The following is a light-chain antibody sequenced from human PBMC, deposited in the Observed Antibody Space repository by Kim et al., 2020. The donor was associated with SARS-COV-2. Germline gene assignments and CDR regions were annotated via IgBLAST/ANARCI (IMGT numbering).Light chain of an antibody. CDR1: QSVSSSY. V-gene: IGKV3-20*01. J-gene: IGKJ2*01. CDR2: GAS. CDR3: QQYGSSLYT. Sequence: EIVLTQSPGTLSLSPGERATLSCRASQSVSSSYLAWYQHKPGQAPRLLIYGASSRATGIPDRFSGSGSGTDFTLTISRLEPEDFAVYYCQQYGSSLYTVGQGTKLEI.